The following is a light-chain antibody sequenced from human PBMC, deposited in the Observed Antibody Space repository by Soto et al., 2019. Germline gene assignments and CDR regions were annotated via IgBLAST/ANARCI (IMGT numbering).Light chain of an antibody. V-gene: IGKV1-39*01. CDR1: QSISSY. Sequence: DIQMTQSPSSLSASVGDRVTITCRASQSISSYLNWYQQKPGKAPKLLIYAASSLQSVFPSRFSGSGSGTDFTLTISSLQPEDFATNYCQQSYSTLYTFGQGTKREIK. CDR2: AAS. J-gene: IGKJ2*01. CDR3: QQSYSTLYT.